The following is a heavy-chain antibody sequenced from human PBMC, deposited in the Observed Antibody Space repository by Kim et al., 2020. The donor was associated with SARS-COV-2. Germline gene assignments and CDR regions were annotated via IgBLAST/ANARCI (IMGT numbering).Heavy chain of an antibody. Sequence: GGSLRLSCAASGFTFSSYAMSWVRQAPGKGLEWVSAISGSGGSTYYADSVKGRFTISRDNSKNTLYLQMNSLRAEDTAVYYCAKDRIDSSGYSYFDYWGQGTLVTVSS. CDR1: GFTFSSYA. D-gene: IGHD3-22*01. CDR3: AKDRIDSSGYSYFDY. CDR2: ISGSGGST. V-gene: IGHV3-23*01. J-gene: IGHJ4*02.